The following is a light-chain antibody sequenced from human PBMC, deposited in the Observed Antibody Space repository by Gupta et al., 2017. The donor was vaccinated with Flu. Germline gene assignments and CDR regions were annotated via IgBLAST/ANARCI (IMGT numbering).Light chain of an antibody. CDR2: AAS. V-gene: IGKV1-17*01. CDR3: LQHNSYPLT. J-gene: IGKJ5*01. Sequence: GDRVIITCRASKDIRSDLGWYQQKPGKAPKRLIFAASTLQSGVPSTFSGSGSGTEFTLTISRLQPEDFATYYCLQHNSYPLTFGQGTRLEIK. CDR1: KDIRSD.